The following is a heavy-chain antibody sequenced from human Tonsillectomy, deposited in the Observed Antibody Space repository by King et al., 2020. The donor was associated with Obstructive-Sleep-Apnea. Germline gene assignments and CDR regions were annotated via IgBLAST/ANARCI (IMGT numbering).Heavy chain of an antibody. V-gene: IGHV3-30-3*01. CDR1: GFTFRSSA. Sequence: VQLVESGGGVVQPGRSLRLSCTASGFTFRSSAMHWVRQAPGEGLEWVTIISSDGGNKDDADSVKGRFIISRDNSKNTLYLQMNSLTVEDTALYYCARDRVRSLTAAFGMDVWGPGTTVIVSS. CDR2: ISSDGGNK. D-gene: IGHD1-14*01. J-gene: IGHJ6*02. CDR3: ARDRVRSLTAAFGMDV.